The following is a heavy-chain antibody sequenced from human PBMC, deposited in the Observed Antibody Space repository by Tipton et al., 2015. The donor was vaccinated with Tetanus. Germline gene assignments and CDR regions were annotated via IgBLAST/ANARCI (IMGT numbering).Heavy chain of an antibody. CDR2: INQRGT. V-gene: IGHV4-34*01. CDR1: GGSSSSFY. Sequence: TLSLTCAVYGGSSSSFYWSWIRQPQGGGLEWIGEINQRGTSYNPSLKSRATISVDTSKNQLSLKLTSVTAADTAVYYCASMTPVDWYFDLWGRGTLVTVSS. CDR3: ASMTPVDWYFDL. D-gene: IGHD4-23*01. J-gene: IGHJ2*01.